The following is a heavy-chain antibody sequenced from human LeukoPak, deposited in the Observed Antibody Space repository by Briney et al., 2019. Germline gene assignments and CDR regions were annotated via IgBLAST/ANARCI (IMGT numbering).Heavy chain of an antibody. D-gene: IGHD3-22*01. Sequence: ASVKVSCKASGGTFSSYAISWVRQAPGQGLEWMGGIIPIFGTANYAQKFQGRVTITTDESTSTAYMELSSLRSEDTAVYYCARAYYESSAYRHAVYFDYWGQGTLVTVSS. V-gene: IGHV1-69*05. CDR2: IIPIFGTA. CDR1: GGTFSSYA. CDR3: ARAYYESSAYRHAVYFDY. J-gene: IGHJ4*02.